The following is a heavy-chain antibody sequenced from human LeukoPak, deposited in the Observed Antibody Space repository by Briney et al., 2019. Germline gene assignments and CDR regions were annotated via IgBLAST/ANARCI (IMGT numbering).Heavy chain of an antibody. Sequence: ASVTVSCTASGYTFTSYAMHWVRQAPGQRLEWMGWINAGNGNTKYSQKFQGRVTITRDTSASTAYMELSSLRSEDTAVYYCARSVWFGELDYYFDYWGQGTLVTVSS. V-gene: IGHV1-3*01. J-gene: IGHJ4*02. CDR2: INAGNGNT. D-gene: IGHD3-10*01. CDR3: ARSVWFGELDYYFDY. CDR1: GYTFTSYA.